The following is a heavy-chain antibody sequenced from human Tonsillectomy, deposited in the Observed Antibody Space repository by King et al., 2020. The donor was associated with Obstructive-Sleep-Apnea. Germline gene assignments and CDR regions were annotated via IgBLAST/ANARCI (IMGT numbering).Heavy chain of an antibody. Sequence: VQLVESGGGLVQPGGSLRLSCAASGFTFNNYWMSWVRQTPGKGLEWLANIRQDVSDKHYVDSVKGRFTISRDNAENSLYLQMNSLRAEDTAVYYCTRDYASTGTTGYYGIDYWGQGTLVTVSS. CDR3: TRDYASTGTTGYYGIDY. CDR2: IRQDVSDK. D-gene: IGHD3-9*01. CDR1: GFTFNNYW. V-gene: IGHV3-7*01. J-gene: IGHJ4*02.